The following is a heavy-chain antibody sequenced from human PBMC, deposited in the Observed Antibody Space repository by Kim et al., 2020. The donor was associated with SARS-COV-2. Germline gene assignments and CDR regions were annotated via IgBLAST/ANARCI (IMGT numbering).Heavy chain of an antibody. J-gene: IGHJ6*02. D-gene: IGHD2-15*01. CDR3: ARQSPLSALAMDV. CDR1: GYSFTSYW. V-gene: IGHV5-51*01. CDR2: IYPGDSDT. Sequence: GESLKISCKGSGYSFTSYWICWVRQMPGKGLEWMGIIYPGDSDTRYSPSFQGQVTISADKSISTAYLQWSSLKASDTAMYYCARQSPLSALAMDVWGQGTTVTVSS.